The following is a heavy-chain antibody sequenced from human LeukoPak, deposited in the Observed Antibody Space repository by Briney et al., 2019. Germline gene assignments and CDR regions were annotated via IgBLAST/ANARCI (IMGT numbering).Heavy chain of an antibody. D-gene: IGHD3-10*01. CDR1: GFTFSTHA. Sequence: GGSLRLSCAASGFTFSTHAMSWVRQAPGKGLEWVTAVSSGASSTYYADSVRGRFTISRDNSKNTLYLQMNSLSADDTAVYYCAKDARGSEGFWGQGTLVTVSS. V-gene: IGHV3-23*01. J-gene: IGHJ4*02. CDR2: VSSGASST. CDR3: AKDARGSEGF.